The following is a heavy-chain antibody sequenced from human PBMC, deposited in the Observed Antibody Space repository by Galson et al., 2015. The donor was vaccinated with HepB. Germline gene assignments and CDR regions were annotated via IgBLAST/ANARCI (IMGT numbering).Heavy chain of an antibody. J-gene: IGHJ4*02. V-gene: IGHV1-18*01. CDR2: ISAYNDNA. CDR1: GYTLTSYG. Sequence: SVKVSCKASGYTLTSYGISWVRQAPGQGLEWMGWISAYNDNAKFAQKLQGRVTMTTDPSTSTAYMELRSLRSDDTAVYFCARDLLVAEPAAIGGFDFWGQGTLVTVSS. D-gene: IGHD2-2*01. CDR3: ARDLLVAEPAAIGGFDF.